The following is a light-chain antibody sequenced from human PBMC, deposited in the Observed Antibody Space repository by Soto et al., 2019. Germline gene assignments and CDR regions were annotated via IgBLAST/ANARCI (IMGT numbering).Light chain of an antibody. Sequence: EIVLTQSPGTLYLSPGERATLSCRASQSVSSSYLAWYQQKPGQAPRLLIYGASSRATGIPDRFSGSGSGTDFTLTIIRLEPEDFAVYYCQQYGSSPRTFGQGTQVDIK. CDR3: QQYGSSPRT. CDR1: QSVSSSY. CDR2: GAS. V-gene: IGKV3-20*01. J-gene: IGKJ1*01.